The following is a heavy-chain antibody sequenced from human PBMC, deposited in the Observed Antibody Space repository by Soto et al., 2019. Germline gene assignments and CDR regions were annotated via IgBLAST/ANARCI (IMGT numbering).Heavy chain of an antibody. J-gene: IGHJ4*02. D-gene: IGHD3-10*01. CDR1: GGTFSSYA. V-gene: IGHV1-69*12. CDR3: AREGDYYGSGTIDY. Sequence: QVQLVQSGAEVKKPGSSVKVSCKASGGTFSSYAISWVRQAPGQGLEWMGGIIPIFGTANYAQEFQGRVTITADESTSTAYMELSSLRSEDTAVYYCAREGDYYGSGTIDYWGQGTLVTVSS. CDR2: IIPIFGTA.